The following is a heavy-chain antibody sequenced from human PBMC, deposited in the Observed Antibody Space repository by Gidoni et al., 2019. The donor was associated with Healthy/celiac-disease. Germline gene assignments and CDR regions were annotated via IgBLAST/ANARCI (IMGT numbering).Heavy chain of an antibody. CDR1: GGSFSGYY. Sequence: QVQLQQWGAGLLKPSETLSLTCAVYGGSFSGYYWSWIRQPPGKGLEWIGEINHSGSTNYNPSLKSRVTISVDTSKNQFSLKLSSVTAADTAVYYCARGSPGLAARPRAFYYMDVWGKGTTVTVSS. J-gene: IGHJ6*03. CDR3: ARGSPGLAARPRAFYYMDV. D-gene: IGHD6-6*01. CDR2: INHSGST. V-gene: IGHV4-34*01.